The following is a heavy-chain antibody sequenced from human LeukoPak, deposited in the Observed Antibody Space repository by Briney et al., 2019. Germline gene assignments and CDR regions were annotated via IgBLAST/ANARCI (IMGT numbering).Heavy chain of an antibody. CDR1: GFTVSSNY. CDR3: ARDTTYYDSSGYYSYY. J-gene: IGHJ4*02. CDR2: IYSGGST. D-gene: IGHD3-22*01. Sequence: GGSLRLSCAASGFTVSSNYMSWVRQAPGKGLEWVSVIYSGGSTYYADSVTGRFTISRDNSKNTLYLQMNSLRAEDTAVYYCARDTTYYDSSGYYSYYWGQGTLVTVSS. V-gene: IGHV3-66*01.